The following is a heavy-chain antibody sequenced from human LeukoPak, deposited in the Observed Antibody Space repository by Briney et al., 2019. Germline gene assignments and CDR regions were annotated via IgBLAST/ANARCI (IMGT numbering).Heavy chain of an antibody. D-gene: IGHD3-22*01. V-gene: IGHV4-59*01. CDR1: GGSISSYY. CDR3: AREVDTMMVVGHATGYFDY. CDR2: IYYSGST. J-gene: IGHJ4*02. Sequence: PSETLSLTCTVSGGSISSYYWSWIRQPPGKGLEWIGYIYYSGSTNYNPSLKSRVTISVDTSKNQFSLKLSSVTAADTAVYYCAREVDTMMVVGHATGYFDYWGQGTLVTVSS.